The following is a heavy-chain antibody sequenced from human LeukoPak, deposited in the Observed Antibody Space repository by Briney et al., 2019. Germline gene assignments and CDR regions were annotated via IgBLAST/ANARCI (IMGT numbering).Heavy chain of an antibody. J-gene: IGHJ3*02. CDR1: GGTFSSYA. CDR2: IIPIFGTA. V-gene: IGHV1-69*01. CDR3: ARRSHLVGAPFDI. Sequence: SVKVSCKASGGTFSSYAISWVRQAPGQGLEWMGGIIPIFGTANYAQKFQGRVTITADESTSTAYMELSSLRSEDTAVYYCARRSHLVGAPFDIWGQGTMVTVSS. D-gene: IGHD1-26*01.